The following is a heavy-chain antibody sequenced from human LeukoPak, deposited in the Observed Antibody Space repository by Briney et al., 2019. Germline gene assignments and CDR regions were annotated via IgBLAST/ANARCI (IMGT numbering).Heavy chain of an antibody. D-gene: IGHD2-15*01. CDR2: INHSGST. CDR1: GGSFGGYY. CDR3: ASFGPCSGGSCRDLYNDEISARGGSWFDY. J-gene: IGHJ4*02. V-gene: IGHV4-34*01. Sequence: SEALSLTCAVYGGSFGGYYWSWIRQPPGKGLEWIGEINHSGSTNYNPSLKSRVTISVDTSKNQFSLKLSSVTAADTAMYYCASFGPCSGGSCRDLYNDEISARGGSWFDYWGQGTLVTVSS.